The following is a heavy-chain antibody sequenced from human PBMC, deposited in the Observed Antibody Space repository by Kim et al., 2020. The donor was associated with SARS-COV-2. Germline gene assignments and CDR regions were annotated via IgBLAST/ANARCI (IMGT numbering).Heavy chain of an antibody. V-gene: IGHV4-39*01. Sequence: SETLSLTCTVSGGSISSSSYYWGWIRQPPGKGLEWIGSIYYSGSTYYNPSLKSRVTVSVDTSINKFSLKLSSVTAADTAVYYCARQGVMATMEYYFDYWGQGTLVTVSS. CDR3: ARQGVMATMEYYFDY. CDR1: GGSISSSSYY. D-gene: IGHD2-21*01. CDR2: IYYSGST. J-gene: IGHJ4*02.